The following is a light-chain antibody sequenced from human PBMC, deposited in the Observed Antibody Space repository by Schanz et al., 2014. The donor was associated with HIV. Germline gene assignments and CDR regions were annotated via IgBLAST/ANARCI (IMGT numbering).Light chain of an antibody. CDR2: DVN. V-gene: IGLV2-14*03. CDR1: SSDVGGYNY. CDR3: SSYTRADSWV. Sequence: QSALTQPASVSGSPGQSITISCTGTSSDVGGYNYVSWYQQHPGKAPTVMIYDVNNRPSGVSNRFSGSKSGNTASLTISGLQAEDEAAYYCSSYTRADSWVFDGGTKLTVL. J-gene: IGLJ3*02.